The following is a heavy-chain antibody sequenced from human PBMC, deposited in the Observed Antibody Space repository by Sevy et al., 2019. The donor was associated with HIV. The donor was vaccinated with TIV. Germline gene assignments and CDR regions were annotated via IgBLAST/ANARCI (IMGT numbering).Heavy chain of an antibody. CDR3: AREGYSYGFGAFDY. CDR1: GGSFSGYY. CDR2: INHSGST. D-gene: IGHD5-18*01. J-gene: IGHJ4*02. V-gene: IGHV4-34*01. Sequence: SETLSLTCAVYGGSFSGYYWSWIRQPPGKGLEWIGEINHSGSTNYNPSLKSRVTISVDTSKNQFSLKLSSVTAADTAVYYCAREGYSYGFGAFDYWGQGTLVTVSS.